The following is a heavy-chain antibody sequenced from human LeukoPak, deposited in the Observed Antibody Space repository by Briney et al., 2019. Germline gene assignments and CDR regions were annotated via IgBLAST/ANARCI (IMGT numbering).Heavy chain of an antibody. CDR2: IIPIFGTA. J-gene: IGHJ6*03. D-gene: IGHD3-10*01. CDR1: GGTFSSYA. V-gene: IGHV1-69*01. CDR3: ARAMVRGVRPPYYYYYYMDV. Sequence: GSSVKVPCKASGGTFSSYAISWVRQAPGQGLEWMGGIIPIFGTANYAQKFQGRVTITADESTSTAYMELSSLRSEDTAVYYCARAMVRGVRPPYYYYYYMDVWGKGTTVTVSS.